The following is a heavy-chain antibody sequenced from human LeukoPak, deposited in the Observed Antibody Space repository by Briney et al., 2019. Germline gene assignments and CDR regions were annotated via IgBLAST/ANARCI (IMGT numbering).Heavy chain of an antibody. Sequence: ASVKVSCKASGYTFTSYGISWVRQAPGQGLEWMGWISAYNGNTNYAQKLQGRVTMTTDTSTSTAYMELRSLRSDDTAVYYCARDRSYCYDSSGYLDYWGQGTLVTVSS. D-gene: IGHD3-22*01. CDR3: ARDRSYCYDSSGYLDY. J-gene: IGHJ4*02. CDR1: GYTFTSYG. V-gene: IGHV1-18*01. CDR2: ISAYNGNT.